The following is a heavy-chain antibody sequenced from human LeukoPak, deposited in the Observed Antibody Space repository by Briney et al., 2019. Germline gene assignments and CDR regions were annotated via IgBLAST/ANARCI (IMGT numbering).Heavy chain of an antibody. Sequence: TGGSLRLSSAASGFTFSNAWMNWVRQAQGKGLEWVGRIKSKTDGGTTDYAAPVKGRFTISRDDSKTTVYLQMNSLQIEDTAVYYCITGPYWGQGTLVSVSS. CDR2: IKSKTDGGTT. V-gene: IGHV3-15*01. CDR3: ITGPY. J-gene: IGHJ4*02. CDR1: GFTFSNAW.